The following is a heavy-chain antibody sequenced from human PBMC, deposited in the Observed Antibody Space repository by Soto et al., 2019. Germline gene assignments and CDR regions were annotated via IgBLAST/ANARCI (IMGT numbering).Heavy chain of an antibody. D-gene: IGHD3-10*01. Sequence: GASVKVSCKVSGYTLTELSMHWVRQAPGKGLEWMGGFDPEDGETIYAQKFQGRVTMTEDTSTDTAYMELSSLRSEDTAVYYCATDHAGKLVRGVITYYFDYWGQGTLVTVSS. CDR3: ATDHAGKLVRGVITYYFDY. V-gene: IGHV1-24*01. CDR2: FDPEDGET. CDR1: GYTLTELS. J-gene: IGHJ4*02.